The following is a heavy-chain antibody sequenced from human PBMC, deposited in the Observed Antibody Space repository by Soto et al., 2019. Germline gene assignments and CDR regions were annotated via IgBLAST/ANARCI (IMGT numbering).Heavy chain of an antibody. CDR3: MLFQGGGMDV. CDR2: ISGSGGNT. J-gene: IGHJ6*02. D-gene: IGHD2-8*01. Sequence: EVQLLESGGGLVQPGGSLRLSCAASGFTFSSYAMSWVRQAPGKGLEWVSAISGSGGNTYYADSVKGRFTISRDNSKNTLYLQMNSLRAEDTAVYWGMLFQGGGMDVWGQGTTVTVSS. CDR1: GFTFSSYA. V-gene: IGHV3-23*01.